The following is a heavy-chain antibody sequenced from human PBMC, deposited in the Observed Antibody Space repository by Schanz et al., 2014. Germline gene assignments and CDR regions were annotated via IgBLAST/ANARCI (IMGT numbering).Heavy chain of an antibody. CDR3: ARGNTIFGVVILGWLDP. J-gene: IGHJ5*02. CDR2: INPNSGDT. CDR1: RYPFTAYY. D-gene: IGHD3-3*01. Sequence: QVHLVQSGSEVKKPGASVKVSCKASRYPFTAYYMHWVRRAPGQGLEWMGRINPNSGDTNYAQKFQGRVTMTRDTSTSTAYMELSRLRSDDTAIYYCARGNTIFGVVILGWLDPWGQGTLVTVSS. V-gene: IGHV1-2*06.